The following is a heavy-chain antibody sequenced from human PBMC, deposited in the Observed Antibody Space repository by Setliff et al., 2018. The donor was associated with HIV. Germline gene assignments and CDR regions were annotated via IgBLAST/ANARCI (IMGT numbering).Heavy chain of an antibody. J-gene: IGHJ5*02. CDR1: GYTFDIYY. Sequence: GASVKVSCKTSGYTFDIYYIHWVRQAPGQGLEWMGVIDPTGGRTTYAQKFEDRVTMTRDLSTSTVYMKLTRLKSEDVAIYYCARDGINYDFWSGQNASNWFDPWGQGTLVTVSS. CDR3: ARDGINYDFWSGQNASNWFDP. V-gene: IGHV1-46*02. CDR2: IDPTGGRT. D-gene: IGHD3-3*01.